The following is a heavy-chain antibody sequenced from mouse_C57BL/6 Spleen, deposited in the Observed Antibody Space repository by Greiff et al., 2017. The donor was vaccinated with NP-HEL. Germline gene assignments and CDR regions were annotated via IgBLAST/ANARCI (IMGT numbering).Heavy chain of an antibody. CDR2: IDPSDSET. J-gene: IGHJ1*03. Sequence: QVQLQQPGAELVRPGSSVKLSCKASGYTFTSYWMHWVKQRPIQGLEWIGNIDPSDSETHYNQKFKDKATLTVDKSSSTAYMQLSSLTSEDSAVYYCARWGLRGYWYFDVWGTGTTVTVSS. CDR1: GYTFTSYW. V-gene: IGHV1-52*01. D-gene: IGHD2-4*01. CDR3: ARWGLRGYWYFDV.